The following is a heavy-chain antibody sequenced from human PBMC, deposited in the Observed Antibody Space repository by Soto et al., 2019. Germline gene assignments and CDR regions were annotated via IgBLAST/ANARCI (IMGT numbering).Heavy chain of an antibody. CDR3: VKDRGYDSSIYYYYYGMDV. V-gene: IGHV3-64D*06. Sequence: QPGGSLRLSCSASGFTFSSYAMHWVRQAPGKGLEYVSAISSNGGSTYYADSVKGRFTISRDNSKNTLYLQMSSLRAEDTAVYYCVKDRGYDSSIYYYYYGMDVWGQGTTVTVSS. CDR1: GFTFSSYA. J-gene: IGHJ6*02. D-gene: IGHD3-22*01. CDR2: ISSNGGST.